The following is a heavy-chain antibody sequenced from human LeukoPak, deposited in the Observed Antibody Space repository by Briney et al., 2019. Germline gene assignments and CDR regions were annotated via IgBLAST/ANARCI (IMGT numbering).Heavy chain of an antibody. V-gene: IGHV3-66*02. CDR3: ARDHQRDSSGYPYYFDY. D-gene: IGHD3-22*01. J-gene: IGHJ4*02. CDR2: IYSGGST. CDR1: GFTVSSNY. Sequence: GGSLRLSCAASGFTVSSNYMSWVRQAPGKGLEWVSVIYSGGSTYYADSVKGRFTISRDNSKNTLYLQMNSLRAEDTAVYYCARDHQRDSSGYPYYFDYWGQGTLVTVSS.